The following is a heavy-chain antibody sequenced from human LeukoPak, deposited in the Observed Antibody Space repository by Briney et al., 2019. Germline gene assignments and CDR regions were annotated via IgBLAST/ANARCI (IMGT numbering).Heavy chain of an antibody. CDR3: ATAPILRGEAGEQYKYGMDV. Sequence: SGTLSLTCAVSVGSISSGNWWSWVRQSPGKGLEWIGEVYHNGTPNYNPSLKSRVTISADTFKNHFSLKLTSVTAAGTAVYYCATAPILRGEAGEQYKYGMDVWGQGTTVIVSS. D-gene: IGHD2-2*02. J-gene: IGHJ6*02. V-gene: IGHV4-4*02. CDR1: VGSISSGNW. CDR2: VYHNGTP.